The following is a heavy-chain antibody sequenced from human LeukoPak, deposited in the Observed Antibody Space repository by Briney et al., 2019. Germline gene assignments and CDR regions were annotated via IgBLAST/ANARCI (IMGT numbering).Heavy chain of an antibody. J-gene: IGHJ4*02. CDR1: GFTFINYW. V-gene: IGHV3-7*03. CDR2: IKQDGSEK. D-gene: IGHD3-10*01. Sequence: GGSLRLSCAASGFTFINYWMSWVRQAPGKGLEWVANIKQDGSEKYYVDSVKDRFTISRDNAKNSLYLQMNSLRAEDTAVYYCAKGSVGLLWFGEFEPFDYWGQGTLVTVSS. CDR3: AKGSVGLLWFGEFEPFDY.